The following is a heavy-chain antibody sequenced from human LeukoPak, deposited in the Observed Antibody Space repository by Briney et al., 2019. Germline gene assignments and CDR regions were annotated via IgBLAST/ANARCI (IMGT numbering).Heavy chain of an antibody. CDR2: IGDSDLST. V-gene: IGHV3-23*01. CDR3: ARETLSHDAFDI. Sequence: HPGRSLRLSCAASGSTFSSYAMSWVRQAPGKGLEWVSSIGDSDLSTYYADSVKGRFTISRDNSKNTLYLQMNSLRAEDTAVYCCARETLSHDAFDIWGQGTMVTVSS. J-gene: IGHJ3*02. CDR1: GSTFSSYA.